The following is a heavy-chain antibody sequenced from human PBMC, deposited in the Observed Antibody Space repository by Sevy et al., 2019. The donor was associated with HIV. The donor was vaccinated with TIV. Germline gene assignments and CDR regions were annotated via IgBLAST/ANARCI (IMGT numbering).Heavy chain of an antibody. CDR3: ATSKDYYDSSGYPFDY. CDR2: FDPEDGKT. D-gene: IGHD3-22*01. J-gene: IGHJ4*02. CDR1: GHTVSEFA. V-gene: IGHV1-24*01. Sequence: ASVKVSCKVSGHTVSEFAMHWVLLAPGKGLEWMGTFDPEDGKTLHAQKFQGRVTMTEDTSTDTAYMEVNNLRSEDTAVYYCATSKDYYDSSGYPFDYWGQGTLVTVSS.